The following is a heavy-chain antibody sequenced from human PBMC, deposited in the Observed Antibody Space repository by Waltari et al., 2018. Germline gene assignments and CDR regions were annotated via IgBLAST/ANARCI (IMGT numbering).Heavy chain of an antibody. V-gene: IGHV4-34*02. CDR2: VNRRKT. Sequence: QVQLQQWGAGRGKPSETLSLTCTVSGASPSDAGKYWSWIRQTPGKGLEWIGEVNRRKTHDCPSLTRRVTISEDKSKNQMSLQLRSVTAADAAVYYCARGRRGPFYYGSESQSHFDTWGQGTLVSVS. CDR3: ARGRRGPFYYGSESQSHFDT. CDR1: GASPSDAGKY. J-gene: IGHJ4*02. D-gene: IGHD3-10*01.